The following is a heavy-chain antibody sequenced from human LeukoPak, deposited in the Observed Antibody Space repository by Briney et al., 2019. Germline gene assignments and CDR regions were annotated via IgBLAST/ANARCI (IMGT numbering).Heavy chain of an antibody. J-gene: IGHJ4*02. CDR1: GFTFSSYS. CDR2: ISSSSSTI. Sequence: GSLSLSCAASGFTFSSYSMNWVRQAPGKGLEWVSYISSSSSTIYYEESVKGRFTISRDNAKNSLYLQMNSLRAEDTAVYYCARARYDYVWGSYADYWGQGTLVTVSS. V-gene: IGHV3-48*01. D-gene: IGHD3-16*01. CDR3: ARARYDYVWGSYADY.